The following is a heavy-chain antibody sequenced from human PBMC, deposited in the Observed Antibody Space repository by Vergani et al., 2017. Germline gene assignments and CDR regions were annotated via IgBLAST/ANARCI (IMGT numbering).Heavy chain of an antibody. CDR2: TWYDGNNK. D-gene: IGHD1-14*01. J-gene: IGHJ5*02. V-gene: IGHV3-33*01. CDR3: ARGWRFLYNRFDP. CDR1: GFTFNQYG. Sequence: QVQLVESGGGVVQPGRSLRLSCAASGFTFNQYGMHWVRQAPGKGLEWVAVTWYDGNNKQYEDSVKGRFTISRDNSKSTMYLQMNSLRDDDTGVYYCARGWRFLYNRFDPWGQGTLVTVSS.